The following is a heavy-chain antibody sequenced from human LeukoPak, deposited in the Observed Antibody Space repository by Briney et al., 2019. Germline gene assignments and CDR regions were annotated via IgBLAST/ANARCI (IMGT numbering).Heavy chain of an antibody. J-gene: IGHJ4*02. CDR1: GFTFSSYW. V-gene: IGHV3-7*01. D-gene: IGHD6-13*01. CDR3: ARDRSSSWYFPPDY. CDR2: IKQDGSEK. Sequence: GGSLRLSCAASGFTFSSYWMSWVRQAPGKGLEWVANIKQDGSEKYYVDSVKGRFTISRDNAKNSLYLQMNSLRAEDTAVYYCARDRSSSWYFPPDYWGQGTLVTVSS.